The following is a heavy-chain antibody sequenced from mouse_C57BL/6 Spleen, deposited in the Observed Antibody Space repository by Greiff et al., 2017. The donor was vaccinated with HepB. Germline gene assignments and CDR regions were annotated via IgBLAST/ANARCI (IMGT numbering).Heavy chain of an antibody. V-gene: IGHV14-1*01. CDR1: GFNIKDYY. CDR2: IDPEDGDT. Sequence: VQLKQSGAELVRPGASVKLSCTASGFNIKDYYMHWVKQRPEQGLEWIGRIDPEDGDTEYAPKFQGKATMTADTSSNTAYLQLSSLTSEDTAVYYCTYGYYGRVGAYWGQGTLVTVSA. CDR3: TYGYYGRVGAY. D-gene: IGHD2-3*01. J-gene: IGHJ3*01.